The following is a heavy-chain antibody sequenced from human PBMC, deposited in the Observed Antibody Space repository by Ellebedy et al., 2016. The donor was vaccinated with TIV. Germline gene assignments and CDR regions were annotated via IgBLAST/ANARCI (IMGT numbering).Heavy chain of an antibody. V-gene: IGHV4-59*01. CDR2: AHHGGDT. CDR3: ARWGGRRGGGSVGAFDI. D-gene: IGHD3-10*01. J-gene: IGHJ3*02. Sequence: SETLPLTCAVSHDSTGDFFWNWIRQPPGRGLEWIGFAHHGGDTSYNPSLRSRVTASVDTSKNQISLKLTSATAADTAIYYCARWGGRRGGGSVGAFDIWGQGTMVTVSS. CDR1: HDSTGDFF.